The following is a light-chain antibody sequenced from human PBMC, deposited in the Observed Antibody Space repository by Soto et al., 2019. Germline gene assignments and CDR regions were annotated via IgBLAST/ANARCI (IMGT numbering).Light chain of an antibody. V-gene: IGKV1-33*01. CDR1: QDISNY. CDR2: DAS. Sequence: IQMNLSPSTLSATVGDRVTITCQASQDISNYLNWYQQKPGKAPKLLIYDASNLETGVPSRFSGSGSGTDFTFTISSLQPEDIATYYCQQDDNLPITFGQGTRLEI. CDR3: QQDDNLPIT. J-gene: IGKJ5*01.